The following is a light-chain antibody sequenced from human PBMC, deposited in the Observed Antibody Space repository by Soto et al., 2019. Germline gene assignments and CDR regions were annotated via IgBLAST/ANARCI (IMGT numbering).Light chain of an antibody. V-gene: IGKV1-5*03. J-gene: IGKJ2*02. Sequence: DIEMTQSPSTLSASVRDRVTITCRASQSISSWLAWYQQKPGKAPKLLIYKASSLESGVPSRFSGSGSGTEFTLTISSVQPEDFATYYCQQYDSYPCTFGRGTKLEI. CDR1: QSISSW. CDR2: KAS. CDR3: QQYDSYPCT.